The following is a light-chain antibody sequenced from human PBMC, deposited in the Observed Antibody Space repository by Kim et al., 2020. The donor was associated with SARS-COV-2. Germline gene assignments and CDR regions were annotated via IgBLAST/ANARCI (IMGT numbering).Light chain of an antibody. V-gene: IGLV1-40*01. Sequence: VTISCTGSSSNIGAGYDVHWYQQLPGTAPKLLIYGNSNRPSGVPDRFSGSKSGTSASLAIAGLQAEDEADYYCQSYDSSLSGSGVFGGGTQLTVL. CDR1: SSNIGAGYD. CDR3: QSYDSSLSGSGV. CDR2: GNS. J-gene: IGLJ2*01.